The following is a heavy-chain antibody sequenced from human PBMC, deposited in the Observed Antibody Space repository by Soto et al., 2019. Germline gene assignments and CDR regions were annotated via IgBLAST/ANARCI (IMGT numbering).Heavy chain of an antibody. D-gene: IGHD3-22*01. J-gene: IGHJ4*02. CDR1: GYTFTSYA. Sequence: ASVKVSCKASGYTFTSYAMHWVRQAPGQRLEWMGWINAGNGNTKYSQKFQGRVTITRDTSASTAYMELTSLRSEDKAVYYCARSSVYYYVAYWGQGTLVTVSS. CDR2: INAGNGNT. CDR3: ARSSVYYYVAY. V-gene: IGHV1-3*01.